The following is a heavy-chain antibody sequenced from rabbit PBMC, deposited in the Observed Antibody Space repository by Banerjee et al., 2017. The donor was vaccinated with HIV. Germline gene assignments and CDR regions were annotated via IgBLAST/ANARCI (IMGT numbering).Heavy chain of an antibody. D-gene: IGHD8-1*01. Sequence: SFEESGGGLVKPGASLPLTCTASGFSFSSGYDMCWVRQAPGKGLEWIGCISTYSGPHYASWAKGRFTISKTSANTVTLQLNSLTAADTATYFCARGVAAGSSVDYFNLWGPGTLVTVS. CDR3: ARGVAAGSSVDYFNL. CDR2: ISTYSGP. CDR1: GFSFSSGYD. V-gene: IGHV1S40*01. J-gene: IGHJ4*01.